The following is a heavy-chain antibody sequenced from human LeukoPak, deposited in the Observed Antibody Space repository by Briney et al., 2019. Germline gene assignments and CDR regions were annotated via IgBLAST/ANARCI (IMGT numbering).Heavy chain of an antibody. CDR2: INPNSGGT. D-gene: IGHD1-1*01. Sequence: ASVKVSCKASGYTFTGYYMHWVRQAPGQGLEWMGRINPNSGGTNYAQKFQGRVTITADESTSTAYMELSSLRSEDTAVYYCARDNWEFDPWGQGTLVTVSS. CDR3: ARDNWEFDP. CDR1: GYTFTGYY. J-gene: IGHJ5*02. V-gene: IGHV1-2*06.